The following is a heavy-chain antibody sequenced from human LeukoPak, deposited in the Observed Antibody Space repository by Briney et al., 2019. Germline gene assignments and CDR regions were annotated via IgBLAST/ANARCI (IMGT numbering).Heavy chain of an antibody. CDR3: ARDVVPAAISAFDI. Sequence: ASVKVSCKASGYTFTGYYMHWVRQAPGQGLEWMGWINPNSGGTSFAQKFQGRVTITADESTSTAYMELSSLRSEDTAVYYCARDVVPAAISAFDIWGQGTMVTVSS. CDR1: GYTFTGYY. J-gene: IGHJ3*02. D-gene: IGHD2-2*01. V-gene: IGHV1-2*02. CDR2: INPNSGGT.